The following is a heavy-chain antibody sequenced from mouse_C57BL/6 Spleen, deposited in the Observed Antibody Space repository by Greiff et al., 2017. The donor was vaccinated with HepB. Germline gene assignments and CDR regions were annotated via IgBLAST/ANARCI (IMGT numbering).Heavy chain of an antibody. CDR1: GYAFSSSW. V-gene: IGHV1-82*01. Sequence: VQLQQSGPELVKPGASVKISCKASGYAFSSSWMNWVKQRPGKGLEWIGRIYPGDGDTNYNGKFKGKATLTADKSSSTAYMQLSSLTSEDSAVYFCARSSITTVVAPNAMDYWGQGTSVTVSS. D-gene: IGHD1-1*01. CDR2: IYPGDGDT. J-gene: IGHJ4*01. CDR3: ARSSITTVVAPNAMDY.